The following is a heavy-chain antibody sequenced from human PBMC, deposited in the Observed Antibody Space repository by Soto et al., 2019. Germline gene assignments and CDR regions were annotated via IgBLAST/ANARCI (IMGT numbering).Heavy chain of an antibody. Sequence: QVQLQESGPGLVKPSQTLSLTCTVSGGSISSDGHYWSWIRQHPEKGLEWIGYIYYTGGTYYNPSLKSRVTISVDTSKNQFSLKLNSVTAADMAVYYCARDRTCNTGSCFSGAFDIWGQGTMVTVSS. CDR1: GGSISSDGHY. CDR2: IYYTGGT. CDR3: ARDRTCNTGSCFSGAFDI. J-gene: IGHJ3*02. V-gene: IGHV4-31*03. D-gene: IGHD2-15*01.